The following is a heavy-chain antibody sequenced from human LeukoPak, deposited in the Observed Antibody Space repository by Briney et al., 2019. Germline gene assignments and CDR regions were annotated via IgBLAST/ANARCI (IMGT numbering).Heavy chain of an antibody. CDR2: IKTGGSDT. CDR3: AFHNSSGNFGY. D-gene: IGHD3-22*01. CDR1: GFTFSSYW. Sequence: TGGSLRLSCAASGFTFSSYWMSWVRQAPGKGLVWVSRIKTGGSDTAYADSVKGRFTISRDNAKNTLYLQMNSLRPEDTAVYYCAFHNSSGNFGYWGQGTLVTVSS. V-gene: IGHV3-74*01. J-gene: IGHJ4*02.